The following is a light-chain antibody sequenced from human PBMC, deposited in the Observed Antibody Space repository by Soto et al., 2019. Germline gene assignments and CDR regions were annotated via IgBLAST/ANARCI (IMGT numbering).Light chain of an antibody. CDR1: SGHSSYA. CDR2: LDSDGSH. Sequence: QLVLTQSPSASASLGASVKLTCTLSSGHSSYAIAWHQQQPEKGPRYLMKLDSDGSHTKGDAIPDRFSGSSSGAERYLTISSLQSGDEGEYYCQTWGTGIHVLFGGGTKLTVL. J-gene: IGLJ2*01. V-gene: IGLV4-69*01. CDR3: QTWGTGIHVL.